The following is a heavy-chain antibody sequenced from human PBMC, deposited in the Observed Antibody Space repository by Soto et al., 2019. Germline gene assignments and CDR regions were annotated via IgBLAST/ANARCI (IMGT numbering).Heavy chain of an antibody. CDR3: AGDSAVTTTTSYYYGMDV. V-gene: IGHV3-30-3*01. Sequence: PGGSLRLSCAASGFTFSSYAMHWVRQAPGKGLEWVAVISYDGSNKYYADSVKGRFTISRDNSKNTLYLQMNSLRAEDTAVYYCAGDSAVTTTTSYYYGMDVWGQGTTVTVSS. CDR2: ISYDGSNK. D-gene: IGHD4-17*01. J-gene: IGHJ6*02. CDR1: GFTFSSYA.